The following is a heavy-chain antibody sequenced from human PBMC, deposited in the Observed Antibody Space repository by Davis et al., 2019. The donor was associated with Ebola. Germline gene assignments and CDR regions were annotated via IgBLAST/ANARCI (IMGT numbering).Heavy chain of an antibody. Sequence: GESLKISCAASGFTFSSYGMHWVRQAPGKGLEWVAVISYDGSNKYYADSVKGRCTISRDNSKNTLYLQMNSLRPEDTALYYCAKPYLYGVDYWGQGTLVTVSS. D-gene: IGHD3-16*01. J-gene: IGHJ4*02. CDR3: AKPYLYGVDY. V-gene: IGHV3-30*18. CDR2: ISYDGSNK. CDR1: GFTFSSYG.